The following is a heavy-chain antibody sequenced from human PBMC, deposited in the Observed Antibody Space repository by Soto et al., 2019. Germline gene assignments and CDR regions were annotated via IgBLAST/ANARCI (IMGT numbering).Heavy chain of an antibody. CDR1: SGSISSSNW. CDR2: IYHSGST. D-gene: IGHD3-3*01. V-gene: IGHV4-4*02. J-gene: IGHJ5*02. Sequence: SETLSLTCAVSSGSISSSNWWSWVRQPPGKGLEWIGEIYHSGSTNYNPSLKSRVTISVDKSKNQFSLKLSSVTAADTAVYYCARGIRFLEWLLDRFDPWGQGTLVTVSS. CDR3: ARGIRFLEWLLDRFDP.